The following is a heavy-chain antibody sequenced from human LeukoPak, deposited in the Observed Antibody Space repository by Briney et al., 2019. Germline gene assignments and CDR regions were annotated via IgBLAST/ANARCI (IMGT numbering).Heavy chain of an antibody. V-gene: IGHV4-59*08. J-gene: IGHJ4*02. D-gene: IGHD5-18*01. CDR2: LYHTGST. CDR3: ASRGYNYGYGY. Sequence: SSETLSLTCTVSGGSISTFYWSWIRQPPGKGLEWIGSLYHTGSTYYNPSLKSRVTISVDTSKNQISLKLSSVTAADTAVYYCASRGYNYGYGYWGQGTLVTVSS. CDR1: GGSISTFY.